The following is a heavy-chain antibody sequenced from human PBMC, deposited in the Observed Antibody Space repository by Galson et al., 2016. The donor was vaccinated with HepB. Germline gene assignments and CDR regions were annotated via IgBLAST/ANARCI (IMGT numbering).Heavy chain of an antibody. CDR2: IKQDGSQK. D-gene: IGHD3-10*01. CDR3: AKDFWGYGSGKFDY. CDR1: GFTFSTYW. Sequence: SLRLSCAGSGFTFSTYWMTWVRQAPGKGLEWVASIKQDGSQKDYVDSVRGRFTISRDNAKKSVFLQMNSLRAEDTAVYYCAKDFWGYGSGKFDYWGQGTLVTVSS. V-gene: IGHV3-7*01. J-gene: IGHJ4*02.